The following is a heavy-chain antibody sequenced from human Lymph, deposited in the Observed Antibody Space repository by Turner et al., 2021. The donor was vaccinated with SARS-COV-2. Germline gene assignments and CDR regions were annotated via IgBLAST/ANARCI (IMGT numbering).Heavy chain of an antibody. V-gene: IGHV3-21*01. CDR1: GFTFSSYS. CDR3: ARGPPDFPYYFDY. CDR2: ITFTSSYI. J-gene: IGHJ4*02. Sequence: EVQLVESGGGLGKPGGSLRLACAASGFTFSSYSMSWVRQAPGKVLEWVSSITFTSSYIYYADSVKGRFTISRDNAKNSLYLQMNSLRAEDTAVYYCARGPPDFPYYFDYWGQGTLVTVSS. D-gene: IGHD2-21*02.